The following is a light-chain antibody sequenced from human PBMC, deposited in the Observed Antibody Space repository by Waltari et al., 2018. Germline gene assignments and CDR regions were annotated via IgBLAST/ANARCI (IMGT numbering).Light chain of an antibody. Sequence: VLTPSPGTLSLSPGERATLSCRASQSISKYLVWYQQRPGHAPMLLIYAGSTRAAGIPDRFSGSGYGTDFTLTISRLEPEDFAMYYCQNHERLPATFGQGTKVEFK. CDR2: AGS. J-gene: IGKJ1*01. V-gene: IGKV3-20*01. CDR1: QSISKY. CDR3: QNHERLPAT.